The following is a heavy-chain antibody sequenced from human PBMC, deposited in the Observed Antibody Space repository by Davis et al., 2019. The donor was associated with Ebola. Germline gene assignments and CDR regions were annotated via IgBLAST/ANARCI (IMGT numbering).Heavy chain of an antibody. CDR2: MNPNSGNT. D-gene: IGHD5-12*01. CDR1: GYTFTSYD. Sequence: ASVKVSCKASGYTFTSYDINWVRQATGQGLEWMGWMNPNSGNTGYAQKFQGRVTMTRNTSISTAYMELSSLRSEDTAVYYCARGLGTVWWLRYAKGTDYYFDYWGQGTLVTVSS. J-gene: IGHJ4*02. CDR3: ARGLGTVWWLRYAKGTDYYFDY. V-gene: IGHV1-8*01.